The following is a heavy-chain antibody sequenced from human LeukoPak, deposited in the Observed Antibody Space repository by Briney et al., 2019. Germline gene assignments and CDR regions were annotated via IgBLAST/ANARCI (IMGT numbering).Heavy chain of an antibody. CDR3: AILYSSSWYVGY. J-gene: IGHJ4*02. D-gene: IGHD6-13*01. V-gene: IGHV3-23*01. Sequence: GGSLRLSYAASGFTFSSYAMSWVRQAPGKGLEWVSGISGSGGSTYYADSVKGRFTITRDNSKNTLYLQMNSLRAGDTAVYYCAILYSSSWYVGYWGQGTLVTVSS. CDR1: GFTFSSYA. CDR2: ISGSGGST.